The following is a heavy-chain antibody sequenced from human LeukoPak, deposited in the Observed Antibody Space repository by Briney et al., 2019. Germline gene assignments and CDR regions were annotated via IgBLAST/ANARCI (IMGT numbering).Heavy chain of an antibody. CDR2: IYYSGST. V-gene: IGHV4-59*01. Sequence: SETLSLTCIVSGGSISSYYWSWIRQPPGKGLEWIGYIYYSGSTNYNPSLKSRVTISVDTSKNQFSLKLSSVTAADTAVYYCARVEIFGVAIDYWGQGTLVTVSS. CDR1: GGSISSYY. CDR3: ARVEIFGVAIDY. J-gene: IGHJ4*02. D-gene: IGHD3-3*01.